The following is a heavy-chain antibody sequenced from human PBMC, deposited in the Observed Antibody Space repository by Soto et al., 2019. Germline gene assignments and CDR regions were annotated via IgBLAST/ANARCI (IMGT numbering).Heavy chain of an antibody. Sequence: QVQLVQSGAEVKKPGASVKVSCKASGYTFTSYDINWVRQATGQGFEYLRWMNPNSGNRGYVKKPQATVTLTRDTYMSTAKMELSSLRSDDTAVYYCARGIKYGDYSRWFDPWGPGTLVTVSS. CDR3: ARGIKYGDYSRWFDP. CDR2: MNPNSGNR. V-gene: IGHV1-8*01. CDR1: GYTFTSYD. D-gene: IGHD4-17*01. J-gene: IGHJ5*02.